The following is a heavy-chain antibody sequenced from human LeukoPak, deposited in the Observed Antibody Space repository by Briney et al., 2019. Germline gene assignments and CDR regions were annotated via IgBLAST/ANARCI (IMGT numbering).Heavy chain of an antibody. CDR2: INPNSGGT. CDR1: GYTFTGYY. Sequence: ASVKVSCKASGYTFTGYYMHWVRQAPGQGLEWMGWINPNSGGTNYAQKFQGRVTMIRDTSISTAYMELSRLRSDDTAVYYCAIEGNWDGSGTPQRSYYYYYYMDVWGKGTTVTISS. J-gene: IGHJ6*03. V-gene: IGHV1-2*02. D-gene: IGHD3-10*01. CDR3: AIEGNWDGSGTPQRSYYYYYYMDV.